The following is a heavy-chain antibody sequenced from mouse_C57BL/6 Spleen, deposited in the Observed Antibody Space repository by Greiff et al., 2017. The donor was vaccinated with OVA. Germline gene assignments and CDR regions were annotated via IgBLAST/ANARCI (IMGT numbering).Heavy chain of an antibody. V-gene: IGHV1-64*01. D-gene: IGHD3-3*01. CDR3: ARPGRRNWYFDV. CDR2: IHPNSGST. J-gene: IGHJ1*03. Sequence: VKLQQPGAELVKPGASVKLSCKASGYTFTSYWMHWVKQRPGQGLEWIGMIHPNSGSTNYNEKFKSKATLTVDKSSSTAYMQLSSLTSEDSAVYYCARPGRRNWYFDVWGTGTTVTVSS. CDR1: GYTFTSYW.